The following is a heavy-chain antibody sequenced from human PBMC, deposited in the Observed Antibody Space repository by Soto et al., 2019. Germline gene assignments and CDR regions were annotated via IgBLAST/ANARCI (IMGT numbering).Heavy chain of an antibody. CDR3: ARGPPITGTTVGDYGMDV. J-gene: IGHJ6*02. CDR1: GYTFTGYY. CDR2: INPNSGGT. V-gene: IGHV1-2*02. D-gene: IGHD1-7*01. Sequence: QVQLVQSGAEVKKPGASVKVSCKASGYTFTGYYMHWVRQAPGQGLEWMGWINPNSGGTNYAQKLQGRVTMTRDTSISTAYMELRRLRSDDTAVYYCARGPPITGTTVGDYGMDVWGQGTTVTVSS.